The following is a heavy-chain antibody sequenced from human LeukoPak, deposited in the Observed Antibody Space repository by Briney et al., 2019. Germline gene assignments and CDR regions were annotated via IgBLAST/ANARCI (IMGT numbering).Heavy chain of an antibody. J-gene: IGHJ6*03. V-gene: IGHV4-61*02. CDR3: ARDAPGDYYDSSGGRYYYYYYMDV. CDR1: GGSISSGSYY. Sequence: SQTLSLTCTVSGGSISSGSYYWSWIRQPAGKGLEWIGRIYTSGNTNYNPSLKSRVTISVDTSKNQFSLKLSSVTAADTAVYYCARDAPGDYYDSSGGRYYYYYYMDVWGKGTTVTVSS. CDR2: IYTSGNT. D-gene: IGHD3-22*01.